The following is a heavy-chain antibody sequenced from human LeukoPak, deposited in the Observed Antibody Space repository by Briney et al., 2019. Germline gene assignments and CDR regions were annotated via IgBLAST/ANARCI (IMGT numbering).Heavy chain of an antibody. CDR1: GGSISSYY. V-gene: IGHV4-59*01. D-gene: IGHD5-24*01. CDR3: ARRDGYKNLDY. CDR2: IYYSGST. J-gene: IGHJ4*02. Sequence: PSETLSLTCTVSGGSISSYYWSWIRQPPGNGLEWIGYIYYSGSTNYNPSLKSRVTISVDTSKNQFSLKLSSVTAADTAVYYCARRDGYKNLDYWGQGTLVTVSS.